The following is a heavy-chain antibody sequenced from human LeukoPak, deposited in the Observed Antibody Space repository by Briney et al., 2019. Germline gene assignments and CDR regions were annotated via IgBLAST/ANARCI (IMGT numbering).Heavy chain of an antibody. CDR1: GYTFTGYY. V-gene: IGHV1-2*04. D-gene: IGHD1-26*01. CDR2: INPNSGGT. Sequence: ASVKVSCKASGYTFTGYYMHWVRQAPGQGLEWMGWINPNSGGTNYAQKFQGWVTMTRDTSISTAYMELSRLRSDDTAVYYCARDGPIVGPTGPYYYYGMDVWGQGTTVTVSS. CDR3: ARDGPIVGPTGPYYYYGMDV. J-gene: IGHJ6*02.